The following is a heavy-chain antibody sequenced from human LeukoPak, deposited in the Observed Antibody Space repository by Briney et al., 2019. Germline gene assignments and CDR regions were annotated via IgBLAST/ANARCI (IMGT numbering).Heavy chain of an antibody. D-gene: IGHD3-10*01. CDR1: GFTFSGYG. J-gene: IGHJ4*02. Sequence: GRSLRLSCAASGFTFSGYGMHWVRQAPGKGLEWVAVISYDGSNKYYADSVKGRFTISRDNSKNTLYLQMNSLRAEDTAVYYCAKDAHYYGSGSYLTLNYWGQGTLVTVSS. V-gene: IGHV3-30*18. CDR3: AKDAHYYGSGSYLTLNY. CDR2: ISYDGSNK.